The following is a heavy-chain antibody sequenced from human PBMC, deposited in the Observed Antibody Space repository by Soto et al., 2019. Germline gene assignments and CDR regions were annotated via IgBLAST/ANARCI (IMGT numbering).Heavy chain of an antibody. CDR2: FDPEDGET. Sequence: GASVKVSCKVSGYTLTELSMHWVRQAPGKGLEWMGGFDPEDGETIYAQKFQGRVTMTKDTSTDTAYMELRSLRSDDTAVYYCAIMITFGGVIVPSHWGQGTLVTVSS. V-gene: IGHV1-24*01. D-gene: IGHD3-16*02. J-gene: IGHJ4*02. CDR3: AIMITFGGVIVPSH. CDR1: GYTLTELS.